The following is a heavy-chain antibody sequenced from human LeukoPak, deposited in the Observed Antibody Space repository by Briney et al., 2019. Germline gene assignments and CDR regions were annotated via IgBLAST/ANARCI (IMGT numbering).Heavy chain of an antibody. D-gene: IGHD3-3*01. V-gene: IGHV3-7*05. J-gene: IGHJ4*02. Sequence: GGSLRLSCAASGFTFSNSWMSWVRQAPGKGLECVANINQDGSEKYYVDSVKGRFTISRDNAKNSVYLQMNSLRPEDTAVYYCARHTGLQNTVFGHRGVYFDYWGQGTLVTVSS. CDR2: INQDGSEK. CDR3: ARHTGLQNTVFGHRGVYFDY. CDR1: GFTFSNSW.